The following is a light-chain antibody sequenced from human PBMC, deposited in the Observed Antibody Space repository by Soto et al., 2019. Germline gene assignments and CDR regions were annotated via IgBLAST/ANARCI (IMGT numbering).Light chain of an antibody. CDR2: AAS. Sequence: GDRVTITCRASQGISSSLAWYQQKPGKAPDLLISAASTLQSGVPSRFSGYGSGTEFTLTISSLQPEDFATYYCQQLNNYPLTFGGGTKVEIK. V-gene: IGKV1-9*01. CDR3: QQLNNYPLT. J-gene: IGKJ4*01. CDR1: QGISSS.